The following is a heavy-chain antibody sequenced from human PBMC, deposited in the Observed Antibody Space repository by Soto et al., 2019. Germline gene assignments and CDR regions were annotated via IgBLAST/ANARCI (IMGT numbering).Heavy chain of an antibody. CDR3: ARLYSGYDFGWFVP. Sequence: GASVKVSCKASGYTFTSYGISWVRQAPGQGLEWMGWIRAYNSNTNYAQKHQGRVTMTTDTSTSTAYMELRSLRSDVTAVYYCARLYSGYDFGWFVPWGQGTLVTAPQ. CDR2: IRAYNSNT. J-gene: IGHJ5*02. CDR1: GYTFTSYG. V-gene: IGHV1-18*01. D-gene: IGHD5-12*01.